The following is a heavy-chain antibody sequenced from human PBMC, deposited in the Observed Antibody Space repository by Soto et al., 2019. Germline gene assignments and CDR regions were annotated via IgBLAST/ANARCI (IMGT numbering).Heavy chain of an antibody. CDR3: ARGRYSYETIYYKFYYSALDV. D-gene: IGHD3-10*01. J-gene: IGHJ6*02. CDR2: INDNGGT. V-gene: IGHV4-34*01. CDR1: GGSIRGYY. Sequence: SETLSLTCGVYGGSIRGYYWSWIRQSPGKGLEWIGDINDNGGTNYNPSLKSRVTTSLDTSKKQVSLMVSSVTAADTAVYYCARGRYSYETIYYKFYYSALDVWGQGTTVTVSS.